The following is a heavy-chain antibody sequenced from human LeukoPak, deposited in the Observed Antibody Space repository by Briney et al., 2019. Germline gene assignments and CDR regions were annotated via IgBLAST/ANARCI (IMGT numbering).Heavy chain of an antibody. Sequence: PSETLSLTCAVYGGSFSAYYWSWIRQPPGKGLEWIGEINHSGSTNYNPSLKSRVTISVDTSKNQFSLKLTSVTAADTAVYYCARWVVAADYYYYMDVWGKGTTATVSS. J-gene: IGHJ6*03. V-gene: IGHV4-34*01. CDR1: GGSFSAYY. CDR3: ARWVVAADYYYYMDV. CDR2: INHSGST. D-gene: IGHD2-15*01.